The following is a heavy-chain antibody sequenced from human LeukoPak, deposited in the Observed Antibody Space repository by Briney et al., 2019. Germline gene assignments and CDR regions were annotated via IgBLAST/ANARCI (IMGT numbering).Heavy chain of an antibody. CDR1: GFTVSNNY. CDR3: ASILRSSSGYYFES. V-gene: IGHV3-66*01. J-gene: IGHJ4*02. Sequence: GGSLRLSCAASGFTVSNNYMSWVRQAPGKGLEWVSVIYSGDTTFYADSVRGKFTISRDNSKNTLYLQMNSLRAGDTAVYYCASILRSSSGYYFESWGQGTLVTVSS. CDR2: IYSGDTT. D-gene: IGHD3-10*01.